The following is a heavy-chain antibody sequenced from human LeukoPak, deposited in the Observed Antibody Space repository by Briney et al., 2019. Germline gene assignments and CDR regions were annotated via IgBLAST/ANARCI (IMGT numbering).Heavy chain of an antibody. J-gene: IGHJ4*02. CDR3: ARVYNSGWYGDFDY. CDR2: IYSGGST. Sequence: AGGSLRLSCAASGFTVSSNYMSWVRQAPGKGLEWVSVIYSGGSTYYADSVKGRFTISRDNSKNTLYLQMNSLRAEDTAVYYCARVYNSGWYGDFDYWGQGTLVTVSS. CDR1: GFTVSSNY. V-gene: IGHV3-66*01. D-gene: IGHD6-19*01.